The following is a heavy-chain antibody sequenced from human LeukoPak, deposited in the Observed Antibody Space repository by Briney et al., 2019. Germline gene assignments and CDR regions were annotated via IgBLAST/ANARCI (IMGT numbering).Heavy chain of an antibody. Sequence: GGSLRLSCAASGFTFSSYAMHWVCQAPGKGLEWVAVISYDGSNKYYADSVKGRFTISRDNSKNTLYLQMNSLRAEDTAVYYCARVGTASYYYYYYMDVWGKGTTVTISS. V-gene: IGHV3-30*04. CDR3: ARVGTASYYYYYYMDV. CDR1: GFTFSSYA. J-gene: IGHJ6*03. CDR2: ISYDGSNK. D-gene: IGHD2-21*02.